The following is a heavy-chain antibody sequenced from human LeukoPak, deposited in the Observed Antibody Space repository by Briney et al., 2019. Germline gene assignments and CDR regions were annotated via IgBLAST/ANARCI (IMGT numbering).Heavy chain of an antibody. Sequence: GGSLRLSCAASGLTFSSYSMNWVRQAPGKGLEWVSYVSSSSSTIYYADSVKGRFTISRGNAKNSLYLQMNSLRAEDTAVYYCARDVDSSSWYTLAIDYWGQGTLVTVSS. CDR3: ARDVDSSSWYTLAIDY. J-gene: IGHJ4*02. D-gene: IGHD6-13*01. CDR2: VSSSSSTI. V-gene: IGHV3-48*01. CDR1: GLTFSSYS.